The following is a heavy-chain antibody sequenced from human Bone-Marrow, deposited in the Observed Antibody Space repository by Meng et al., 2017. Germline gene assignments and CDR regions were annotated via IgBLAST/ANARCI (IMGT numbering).Heavy chain of an antibody. CDR2: IYHGGDT. D-gene: IGHD6-19*01. J-gene: IGHJ4*02. CDR3: ASWIYSCGWQ. Sequence: VQVQEAGAGLAKTSGTVSLTGGGSGGSSSSIAWWSWVCQPTGKGLEWIGEIYHGGDTNYTPSLKRRVTIAIDKSKNQLSLKLSSVTAADTAVYYCASWIYSCGWQWGQGALVTVSS. V-gene: IGHV4-4*02. CDR1: GGSSSSIAW.